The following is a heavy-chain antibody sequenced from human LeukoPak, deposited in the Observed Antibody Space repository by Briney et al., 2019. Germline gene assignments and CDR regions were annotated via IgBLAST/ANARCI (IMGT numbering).Heavy chain of an antibody. CDR2: ICSSGSA. Sequence: SETLSLTCTVSGGSISNRNYHWGWIRQPPGKGLEWIGSICSSGSAYYNPSLKSRVTTSIDTSKNQFSLKLSSVSAADTAVYYCARTYGSGIMSFDPWGQGTLVTVSS. CDR1: GGSISNRNYH. J-gene: IGHJ5*02. CDR3: ARTYGSGIMSFDP. V-gene: IGHV4-39*01. D-gene: IGHD3-10*01.